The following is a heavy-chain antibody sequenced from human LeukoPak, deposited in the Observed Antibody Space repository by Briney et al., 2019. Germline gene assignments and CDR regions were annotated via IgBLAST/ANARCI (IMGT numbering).Heavy chain of an antibody. Sequence: GSSVKVSCKASGGTFSSYAISWVRQAPGQGLEWMGRIIPILGIANYAQKFQGRVTITADKSTSTAYMELSSLRSEDTAVYCCARESYDILTGNYYYYYYGMDVWGQGTTVTVSS. V-gene: IGHV1-69*04. D-gene: IGHD3-9*01. CDR1: GGTFSSYA. J-gene: IGHJ6*02. CDR2: IIPILGIA. CDR3: ARESYDILTGNYYYYYYGMDV.